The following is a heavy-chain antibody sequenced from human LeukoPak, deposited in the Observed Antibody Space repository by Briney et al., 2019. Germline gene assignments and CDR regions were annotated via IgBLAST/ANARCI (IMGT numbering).Heavy chain of an antibody. CDR1: GFTFSSYW. D-gene: IGHD6-13*01. V-gene: IGHV3-74*01. Sequence: GGSLRLSCAASGFTFSSYWMHWVRQAPGKGLVWVSRINSDGSSTSYADSVEGRFTISRDNAKNTLYLQMNSLRAEDTAVYYCARDRVAAAGTNWFDPWGQGTLVTVSS. J-gene: IGHJ5*02. CDR2: INSDGSST. CDR3: ARDRVAAAGTNWFDP.